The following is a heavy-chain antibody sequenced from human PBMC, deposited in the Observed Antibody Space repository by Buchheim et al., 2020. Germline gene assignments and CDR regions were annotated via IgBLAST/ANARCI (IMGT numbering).Heavy chain of an antibody. CDR3: TRESDRFRRWLPFSDY. CDR2: IRSKAYGGTT. D-gene: IGHD5-24*01. Sequence: EVQLVESGGGLVQPGRSLRPSCTASGFTFGDYAMSWFRQAPGKGLEWVGFIRSKAYGGTTEYAASVKGRFTISRDDSKSIAYLQMNSLKTEDTAVYYCTRESDRFRRWLPFSDYWGQGTL. V-gene: IGHV3-49*03. J-gene: IGHJ4*02. CDR1: GFTFGDYA.